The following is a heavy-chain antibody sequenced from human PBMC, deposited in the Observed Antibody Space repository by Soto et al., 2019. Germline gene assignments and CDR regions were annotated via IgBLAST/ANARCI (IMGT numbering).Heavy chain of an antibody. CDR1: GFTFSTYS. CDR3: TRSAYMDV. V-gene: IGHV3-48*01. D-gene: IGHD2-2*01. CDR2: ISSGSSTI. J-gene: IGHJ6*03. Sequence: GGSMRLSCTAAGFTFSTYSMNWVRKAPGKGLEWVSYISSGSSTIYYADSVKGRFTISRDNAKNSLYLQMDSLRAEDTAVYYATRSAYMDVWGTGTTVTVSS.